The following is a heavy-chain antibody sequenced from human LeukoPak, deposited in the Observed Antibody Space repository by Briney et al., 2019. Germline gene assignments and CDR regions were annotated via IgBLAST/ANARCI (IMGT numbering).Heavy chain of an antibody. CDR3: ARDTSHYDLLTGSRDFYSGVDV. V-gene: IGHV1-2*02. CDR1: GYTFIDYH. CDR2: INASSCGT. J-gene: IGHJ6*02. Sequence: ASVEVSCKASGYTFIDYHIHWVRPAPGQGPEWMGWINASSCGTQYAQKFQSRGTMTSGTSISTAYMALTRLRSHDTAVYYCARDTSHYDLLTGSRDFYSGVDVWGQGTTVSVSS. D-gene: IGHD3-9*01.